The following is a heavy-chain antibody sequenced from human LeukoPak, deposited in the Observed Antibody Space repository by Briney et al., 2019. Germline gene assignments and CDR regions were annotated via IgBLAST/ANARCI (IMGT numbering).Heavy chain of an antibody. CDR2: INTNTGSP. CDR3: ARGDYETHGYQTR. D-gene: IGHD3-22*01. CDR1: GYIFTSYV. J-gene: IGHJ4*02. Sequence: ASVKVSCKASGYIFTSYVLHWVRQAPGQGLEWMGWINTNTGSPTYAQGFTGRFVFSLDTSVSTAYLQISSLKADDTAIYYCARGDYETHGYQTRWGQGTLVTVSS. V-gene: IGHV7-4-1*02.